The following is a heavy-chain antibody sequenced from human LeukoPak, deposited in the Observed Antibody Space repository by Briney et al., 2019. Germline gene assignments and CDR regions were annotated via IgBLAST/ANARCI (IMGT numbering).Heavy chain of an antibody. J-gene: IGHJ4*02. CDR3: ARGLYDSSGYYDY. CDR1: GGSISSSSYY. D-gene: IGHD3-22*01. CDR2: IYYSGST. V-gene: IGHV4-39*07. Sequence: SETLSLTCTVSGGSISSSSYYWGWICQPPGKGLEWIGSIYYSGSTYYNPSLKSRVTISVDTSKNQFSLKLSSVTAADTAVYYCARGLYDSSGYYDYWGQGTLVTVSS.